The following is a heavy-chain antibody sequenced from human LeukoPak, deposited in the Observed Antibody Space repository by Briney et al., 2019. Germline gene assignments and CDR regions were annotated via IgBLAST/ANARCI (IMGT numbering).Heavy chain of an antibody. Sequence: AGGSLRLSCAASGFAFSSHAMTWVRQAPGEGLEWVSAISISGDRTYYAHSVKGRFTISRDNSKNTVYLQMNSLRAEDTAVYYCAKGEMATPNRYYFDYWGQGTLVTVSS. CDR3: AKGEMATPNRYYFDY. J-gene: IGHJ4*02. D-gene: IGHD5-24*01. V-gene: IGHV3-23*01. CDR2: ISISGDRT. CDR1: GFAFSSHA.